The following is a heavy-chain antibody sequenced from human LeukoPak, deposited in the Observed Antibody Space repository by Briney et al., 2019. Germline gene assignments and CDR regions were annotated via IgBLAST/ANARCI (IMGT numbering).Heavy chain of an antibody. CDR2: ISAYNGNT. CDR1: GYTFTSYG. D-gene: IGHD2-2*02. J-gene: IGHJ4*02. V-gene: IGHV1-18*01. Sequence: ASVKVSCKASGYTFTSYGISWVRQAPGQGLEWMGWISAYNGNTNYAQKLLGRVTMTTDTSTSTAYMELRSLRSDDTAVYYCARDRSSYCSSTSCYMGIDYWGQGTLVTVSS. CDR3: ARDRSSYCSSTSCYMGIDY.